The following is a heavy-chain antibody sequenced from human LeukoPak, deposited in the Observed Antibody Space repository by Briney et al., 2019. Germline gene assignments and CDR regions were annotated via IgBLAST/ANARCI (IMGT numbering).Heavy chain of an antibody. Sequence: GGSLRLSCAASGFTFSSCGMHWVRQAPGKGLEWVAVISYDGSNKYYADSVKGRFTISRDNSKNTLYLQMNSLRAEDTAVYYCAKGKYYYDSSGYSLFDYWGQGTLVTVSS. J-gene: IGHJ4*02. CDR2: ISYDGSNK. CDR1: GFTFSSCG. V-gene: IGHV3-30*18. D-gene: IGHD3-22*01. CDR3: AKGKYYYDSSGYSLFDY.